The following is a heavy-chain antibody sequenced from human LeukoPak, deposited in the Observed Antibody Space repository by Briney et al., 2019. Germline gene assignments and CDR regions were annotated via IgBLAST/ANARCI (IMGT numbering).Heavy chain of an antibody. V-gene: IGHV3-30*18. CDR3: AKDRGYSGYF. Sequence: PGGSLRLSCAASGFTFSSYSMNWVRQAPGKGLEWVAVISYDGSNKYYADSVKGRFTISRDNSKNTLYLQMNSLRAEDTAVYYCAKDRGYSGYFWGQGTLVTVSS. J-gene: IGHJ4*02. CDR2: ISYDGSNK. D-gene: IGHD5-12*01. CDR1: GFTFSSYS.